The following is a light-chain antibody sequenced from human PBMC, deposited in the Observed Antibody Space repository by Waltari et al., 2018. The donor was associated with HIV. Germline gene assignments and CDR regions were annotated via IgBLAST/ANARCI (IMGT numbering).Light chain of an antibody. CDR1: QRVTTN. CDR2: GTS. Sequence: DIEMTQSLATLSVSPGERVTLSCRANQRVTTNLAWYQQKPGQAPRLLIYGTSTRATGCPGRCSGSGSGTEFTLTISSLQSEDFAVYYCQQYNTWPQTFGQGTRVEI. J-gene: IGKJ1*01. CDR3: QQYNTWPQT. V-gene: IGKV3-15*01.